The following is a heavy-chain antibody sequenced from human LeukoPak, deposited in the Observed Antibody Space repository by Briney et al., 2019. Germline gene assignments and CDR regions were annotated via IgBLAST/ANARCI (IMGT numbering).Heavy chain of an antibody. CDR2: ISSSGSTI. J-gene: IGHJ4*02. D-gene: IGHD3-22*01. CDR3: ASSGGYYYDSSGYYDTTLHYFDY. CDR1: GFTFSDYY. Sequence: PGGSLRLSRAASGFTFSDYYMSWIRQAPGKGLEWVSYISSSGSTIYYADSVKGRFTISRDNAKNSLYLQMNSLRAEDTAVYYCASSGGYYYDSSGYYDTTLHYFDYWGQGTLVTVSS. V-gene: IGHV3-11*01.